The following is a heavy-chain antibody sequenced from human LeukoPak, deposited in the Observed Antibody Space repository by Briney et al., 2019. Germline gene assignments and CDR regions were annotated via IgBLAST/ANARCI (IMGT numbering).Heavy chain of an antibody. D-gene: IGHD3-10*01. CDR2: FYYSGST. Sequence: SETLSLTCTVSGGSISSPSYYWGWIRQPPGKGLEWIGSFYYSGSTYYNPSLKSRVTISVDTSKNQFSLKLSSVTAADTAVYYCARAVIWFGELGHIDYWGQGTLVTVSS. V-gene: IGHV4-39*07. CDR1: GGSISSPSYY. J-gene: IGHJ4*02. CDR3: ARAVIWFGELGHIDY.